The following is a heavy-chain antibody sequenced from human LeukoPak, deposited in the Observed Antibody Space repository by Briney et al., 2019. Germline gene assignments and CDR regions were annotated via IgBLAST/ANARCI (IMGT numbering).Heavy chain of an antibody. Sequence: PGGSLRLSCAASGFTFNIYAMHWVRQAPGKGLEWVAVISYDESDKYYADSVKGRFTISRDNSKNTLYLQTNSLRVEDTAVYHCARRWSFDHWGQGTLVTVSS. J-gene: IGHJ4*02. V-gene: IGHV3-30*04. CDR2: ISYDESDK. D-gene: IGHD6-13*01. CDR1: GFTFNIYA. CDR3: ARRWSFDH.